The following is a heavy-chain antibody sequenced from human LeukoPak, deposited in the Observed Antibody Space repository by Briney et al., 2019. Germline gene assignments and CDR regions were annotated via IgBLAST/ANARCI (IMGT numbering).Heavy chain of an antibody. Sequence: GESLKIPCKGSGYTFTSYWIGWVRQMPGKGLEWMGIIYPGDSDTRYSPSFQGQVTISADKSISTAYLRWSSLKASDTAMYYCASMGGYKSATSYFDYWGQGTLVTVSS. CDR1: GYTFTSYW. CDR3: ASMGGYKSATSYFDY. D-gene: IGHD2-15*01. CDR2: IYPGDSDT. J-gene: IGHJ4*02. V-gene: IGHV5-51*01.